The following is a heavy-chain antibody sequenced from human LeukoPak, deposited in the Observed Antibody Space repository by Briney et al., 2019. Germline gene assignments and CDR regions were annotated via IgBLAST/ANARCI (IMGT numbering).Heavy chain of an antibody. CDR2: ISAYNGNT. Sequence: GASVKVSCKTSGYTFTNYGISWVRQAPGQGLEWMGWISAYNGNTNYAQKLQGRVTMTTDTSTSTAYMELRSLRSDDTAVYYCARDKRDMVRGVRGWFDPWGQGTLVTVSS. J-gene: IGHJ5*02. D-gene: IGHD3-10*01. CDR3: ARDKRDMVRGVRGWFDP. V-gene: IGHV1-18*01. CDR1: GYTFTNYG.